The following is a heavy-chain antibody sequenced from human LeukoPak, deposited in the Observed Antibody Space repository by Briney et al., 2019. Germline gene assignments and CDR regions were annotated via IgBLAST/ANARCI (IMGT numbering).Heavy chain of an antibody. J-gene: IGHJ4*02. V-gene: IGHV3-30*18. Sequence: GGSLRLSCAASGFTFSSYGMHWVRQAPGEGMEWVAVISYDGSNKYYADSVKGRFTISRDNSKNTLYLQMNSLRAEDTAVYYCAKLVVPAVRQDYWGQGTLVTVSS. CDR1: GFTFSSYG. D-gene: IGHD2-2*01. CDR2: ISYDGSNK. CDR3: AKLVVPAVRQDY.